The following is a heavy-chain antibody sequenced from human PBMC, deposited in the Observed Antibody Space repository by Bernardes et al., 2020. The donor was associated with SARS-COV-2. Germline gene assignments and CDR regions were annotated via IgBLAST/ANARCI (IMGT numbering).Heavy chain of an antibody. J-gene: IGHJ4*02. V-gene: IGHV3-33*01. CDR2: IGNDGNNK. Sequence: GSLRLSCAVSGFIFSNYAMHWVRQGPGKRLEWVALIGNDGNNKYYVDSVKGRFTISRDNSENTLYLQMNSLRAEDTAVYYCARDPQLLWFGEGMDVWGQGTLVTVSS. CDR3: ARDPQLLWFGEGMDV. D-gene: IGHD3-10*01. CDR1: GFIFSNYA.